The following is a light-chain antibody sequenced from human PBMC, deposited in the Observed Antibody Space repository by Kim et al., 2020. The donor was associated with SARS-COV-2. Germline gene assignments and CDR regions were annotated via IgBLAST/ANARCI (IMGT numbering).Light chain of an antibody. CDR2: DVS. CDR1: NSDVGAYNY. Sequence: QSALTQPASVSGSPGQSITISCTGTNSDVGAYNYVSWYQQFPDKAPTLLTFDVSKRPSGVSNRFSGSKSGNTASLTISGVQAEDEADYYCAAYTTSDTLVFGGGPQLTVL. J-gene: IGLJ2*01. V-gene: IGLV2-14*03. CDR3: AAYTTSDTLV.